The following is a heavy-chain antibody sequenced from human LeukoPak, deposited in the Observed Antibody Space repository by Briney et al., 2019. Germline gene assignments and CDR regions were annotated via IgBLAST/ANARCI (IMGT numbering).Heavy chain of an antibody. V-gene: IGHV3-7*01. J-gene: IGHJ4*02. Sequence: PGGSLRLSCAASRFTFSSYWMSWVRQAPGKGLEWVANIKQDGSEKYYVDSVKGRFTISRDNAKDSLYLQMNSLRAEDTAVYYCARDRRSGGTFIFDYWGQGTLVTVSS. CDR2: IKQDGSEK. D-gene: IGHD2-15*01. CDR1: RFTFSSYW. CDR3: ARDRRSGGTFIFDY.